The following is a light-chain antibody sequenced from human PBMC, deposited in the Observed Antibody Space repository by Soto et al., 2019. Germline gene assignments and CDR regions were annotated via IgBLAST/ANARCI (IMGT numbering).Light chain of an antibody. V-gene: IGKV3-11*01. J-gene: IGKJ1*01. CDR3: QQRSNWPPWT. CDR2: DAS. Sequence: EIVLTQFPGTLSLSPGERATLSCRASQSVSSYLAWYQQKPGQAPRLLIYDASNRATGIPARFSGSGSGTDFTLTISSLEPEDFAVYYCQQRSNWPPWTFGQGTKVDIK. CDR1: QSVSSY.